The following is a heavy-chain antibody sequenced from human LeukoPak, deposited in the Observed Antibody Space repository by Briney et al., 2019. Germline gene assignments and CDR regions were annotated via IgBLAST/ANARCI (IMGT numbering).Heavy chain of an antibody. D-gene: IGHD3-22*01. CDR3: ARDQWLSLGDAFDI. J-gene: IGHJ3*02. Sequence: SETLSLTCTVSGGSISSYYWSWIRQPPGKGLEWIGYIYYSGSTNYNPSLKSRVNISVDTSKNQFSLKLSSVTAADTAVYYCARDQWLSLGDAFDIWGQGTMVTVSS. CDR1: GGSISSYY. V-gene: IGHV4-59*01. CDR2: IYYSGST.